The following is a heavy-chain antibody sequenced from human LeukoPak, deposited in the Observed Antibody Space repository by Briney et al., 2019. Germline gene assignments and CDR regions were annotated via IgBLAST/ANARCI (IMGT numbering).Heavy chain of an antibody. J-gene: IGHJ4*02. Sequence: GSLRLSCAASGFTFSTYAMGWARQAPGKGLEWIGHMNHLMTTNYHPSLESRVTISLDTSKNQFSLNLTSVTAADTAIYFCARGWKTYDFLSSSPRGYFDYWSQGTLVTVSS. CDR1: GFTFSTYA. V-gene: IGHV4-34*01. D-gene: IGHD3-3*01. CDR2: MNHLMTT. CDR3: ARGWKTYDFLSSSPRGYFDY.